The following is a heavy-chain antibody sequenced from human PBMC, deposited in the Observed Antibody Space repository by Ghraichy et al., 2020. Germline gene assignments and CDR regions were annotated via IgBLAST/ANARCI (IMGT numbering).Heavy chain of an antibody. CDR1: GGTFSSYA. CDR3: ARDPGGWAPYDSRSLYGMDV. CDR2: IIPIFGTA. D-gene: IGHD3-22*01. V-gene: IGHV1-69*13. Sequence: SVKVSCKASGGTFSSYAISWVRQAPGQGLEWMGGIIPIFGTANYAQKFQGRVTITADESTSTAYMELSSLRSEDTAVYYCARDPGGWAPYDSRSLYGMDVWGQGTTVTVSS. J-gene: IGHJ6*02.